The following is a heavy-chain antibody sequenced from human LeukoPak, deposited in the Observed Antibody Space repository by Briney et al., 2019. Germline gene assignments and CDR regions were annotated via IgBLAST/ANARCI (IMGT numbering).Heavy chain of an antibody. CDR3: ARRPYYYDSSGYNARSQYFQH. Sequence: SETLSLTCAVYGGSFSGYYWSWIRQPPGKGLEWIGEINHSGSTNYNPSLKSRVTISVDTSKNQSSLKLSSVTAADTAVYYCARRPYYYDSSGYNARSQYFQHWGQGTLVTVSS. D-gene: IGHD3-22*01. J-gene: IGHJ1*01. CDR2: INHSGST. V-gene: IGHV4-34*01. CDR1: GGSFSGYY.